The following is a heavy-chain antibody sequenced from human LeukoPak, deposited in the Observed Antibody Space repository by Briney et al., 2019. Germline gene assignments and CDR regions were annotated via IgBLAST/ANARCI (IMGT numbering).Heavy chain of an antibody. CDR2: ISYDGSNK. Sequence: PGGSLRLSCAASGFTFSSYAMHWVRQAPGKGLEWVAVISYDGSNKYYADSVKGRFTISRDNSKNTLYLQMNSLRAEDTAVYYCARARSINRVGDYWGQGTLVTVSS. CDR3: ARARSINRVGDY. D-gene: IGHD1-14*01. CDR1: GFTFSSYA. V-gene: IGHV3-30-3*01. J-gene: IGHJ4*02.